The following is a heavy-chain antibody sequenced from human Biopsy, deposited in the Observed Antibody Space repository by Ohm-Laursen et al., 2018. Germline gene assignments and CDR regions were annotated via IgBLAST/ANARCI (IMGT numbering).Heavy chain of an antibody. J-gene: IGHJ2*01. CDR3: VREPKTGTAEAWYFDL. Sequence: GTLSLTCSVSGGSVDDYFWNWIRQPAGKGLEWIGRIYSTGRSSAYHPSFQSRVTMSLDTSNKQFSLKLTSVTAADTAVYYCVREPKTGTAEAWYFDLWGRGSPVTVPS. CDR2: IYSTGRSS. V-gene: IGHV4-4*07. CDR1: GGSVDDYF. D-gene: IGHD3-9*01.